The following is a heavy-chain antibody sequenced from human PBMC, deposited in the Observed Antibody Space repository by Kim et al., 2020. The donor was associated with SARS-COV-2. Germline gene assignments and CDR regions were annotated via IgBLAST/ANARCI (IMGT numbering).Heavy chain of an antibody. V-gene: IGHV4-39*07. D-gene: IGHD5-12*01. J-gene: IGHJ4*02. Sequence: YYNPSLKSRVTISVDTSKNQFSLKLSSVTAADTAVYYCARAETRGYDFDYWGQGTLVTVSS. CDR3: ARAETRGYDFDY.